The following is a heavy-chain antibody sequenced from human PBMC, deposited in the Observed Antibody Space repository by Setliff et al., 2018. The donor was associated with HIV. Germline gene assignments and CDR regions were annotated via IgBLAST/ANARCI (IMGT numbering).Heavy chain of an antibody. V-gene: IGHV4-59*01. CDR1: GGSIRSYY. Sequence: SETLSLTCTVSGGSIRSYYWSWIRQPPGKGLEWIGYIYYSGSTNYNPSLKSRVTISVDTSKNQFSLKLSSVTAADTAVYYCARKGSSSRSQEYYYDFWGQGTLVTVSS. J-gene: IGHJ4*02. CDR3: ARKGSSSRSQEYYYDF. CDR2: IYYSGST. D-gene: IGHD6-13*01.